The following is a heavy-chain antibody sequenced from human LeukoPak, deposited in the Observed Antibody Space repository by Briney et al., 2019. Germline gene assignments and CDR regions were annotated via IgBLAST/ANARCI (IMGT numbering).Heavy chain of an antibody. CDR3: ARDYAVLLDY. J-gene: IGHJ4*02. V-gene: IGHV3-21*01. D-gene: IGHD3-16*01. Sequence: GGSLRLSCSASGFTFSAFTMNWVRQAPGKGLEWVSSISSGSSYIYYADSAKGRFTISRDNAKNSLYLQMNSLRAEDTAVYYCARDYAVLLDYWGQGTLVTVSS. CDR1: GFTFSAFT. CDR2: ISSGSSYI.